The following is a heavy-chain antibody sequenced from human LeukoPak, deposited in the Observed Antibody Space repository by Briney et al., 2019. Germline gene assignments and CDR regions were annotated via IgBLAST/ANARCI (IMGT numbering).Heavy chain of an antibody. J-gene: IGHJ5*02. D-gene: IGHD2-2*01. CDR3: ARHGKSPRGYCSSTSCPTYNWFDP. V-gene: IGHV4-38-2*02. CDR1: GYSISSGYY. CDR2: IYHSGST. Sequence: NPSETLSLTCTVSGYSISSGYYWGWIRQPPGKGLEWIGSIYHSGSTYYNPSLKSRVTISVDTSKNQFSLKLSSVTAADTAVYYCARHGKSPRGYCSSTSCPTYNWFDPWGQGTLVTVSS.